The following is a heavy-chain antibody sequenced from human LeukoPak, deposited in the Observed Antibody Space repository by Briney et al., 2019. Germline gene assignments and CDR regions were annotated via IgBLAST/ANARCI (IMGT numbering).Heavy chain of an antibody. J-gene: IGHJ6*03. CDR1: GGSFSGYY. CDR2: INHSGST. CDR3: ARDGARDYYMDV. Sequence: SETLSLTCAVYGGSFSGYYWSWIRQPPGKGLEWIGEINHSGSTNYNPSLKSRVTISVDTSKDQFSLKLSSVTAADTAVYYCARDGARDYYMDVWGKGTTVTVSS. D-gene: IGHD3-16*01. V-gene: IGHV4-34*01.